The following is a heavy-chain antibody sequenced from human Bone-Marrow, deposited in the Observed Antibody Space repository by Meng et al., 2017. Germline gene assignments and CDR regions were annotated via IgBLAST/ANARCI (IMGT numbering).Heavy chain of an antibody. CDR3: ARETRGSGWLYYFDY. D-gene: IGHD6-19*01. Sequence: SETLSLTCAVSGGSISSSNWWSWVRQPPGKGLEWIGYIYYSGSTNYNPSLKSRVTISVDTSKNQFSLKLSSVTAADTAVYYCARETRGSGWLYYFDYWGQGTLVTVSS. CDR1: GGSISSSNW. V-gene: IGHV4-4*02. J-gene: IGHJ4*02. CDR2: IYYSGST.